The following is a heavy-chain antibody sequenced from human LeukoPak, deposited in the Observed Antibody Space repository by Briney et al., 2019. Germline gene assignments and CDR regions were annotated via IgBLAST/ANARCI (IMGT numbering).Heavy chain of an antibody. CDR3: ARTPAIVGTMQGAQLDY. Sequence: PSETLSLTCAVSGGSISSNNWWSWVRPPPGKGLEWIGEISHSGNSNYNPSLKSRVTISVDKSNNESSLKLSSVTAADTAVYYCARTPAIVGTMQGAQLDYWGQGTLVTVSS. D-gene: IGHD5-12*01. J-gene: IGHJ4*02. V-gene: IGHV4-4*02. CDR2: ISHSGNS. CDR1: GGSISSNNW.